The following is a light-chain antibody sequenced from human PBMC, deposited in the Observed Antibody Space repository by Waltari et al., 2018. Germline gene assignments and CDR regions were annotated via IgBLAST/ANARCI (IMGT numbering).Light chain of an antibody. Sequence: QSALTQPPSVSGSPGQTLSISCTGSDSDVGDFDRVSWYRQSPGPAPRLLRYEVSTRTAGVPQRFSGSKSGNTASLTIAGLRPEDEADYFCSSYTPRHTGVFGGGTTLTVL. CDR2: EVS. J-gene: IGLJ3*02. CDR3: SSYTPRHTGV. V-gene: IGLV2-18*02. CDR1: DSDVGDFDR.